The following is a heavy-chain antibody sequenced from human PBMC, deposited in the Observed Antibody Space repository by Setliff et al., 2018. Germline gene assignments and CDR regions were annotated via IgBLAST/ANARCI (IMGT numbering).Heavy chain of an antibody. CDR2: THTDGITM. V-gene: IGHV3-48*03. Sequence: GGSLRLSCEASGFTFKTYEMIWVRQAPGKGLERVSKTHTDGITMYSDSVRGRFTIFRDSAKNSLHLQMTSLSAEDTAVYYCARRLPYFGMDVWGQGTTVTAP. D-gene: IGHD2-15*01. CDR3: ARRLPYFGMDV. CDR1: GFTFKTYE. J-gene: IGHJ6*02.